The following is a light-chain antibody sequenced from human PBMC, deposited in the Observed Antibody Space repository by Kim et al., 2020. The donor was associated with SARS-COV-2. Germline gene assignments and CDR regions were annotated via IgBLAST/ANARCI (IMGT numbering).Light chain of an antibody. V-gene: IGKV1-39*01. J-gene: IGKJ4*01. Sequence: INRYLNWYQQRPGEAPKLLISAVSNLQSGVPSRFIGRGSGTEFTLTISRLQPEDFATYFCQQTFSTPLTFGGGTKVDIK. CDR1: INRY. CDR2: AVS. CDR3: QQTFSTPLT.